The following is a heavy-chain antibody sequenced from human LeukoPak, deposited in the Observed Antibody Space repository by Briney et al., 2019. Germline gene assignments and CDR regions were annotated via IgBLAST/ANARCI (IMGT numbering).Heavy chain of an antibody. V-gene: IGHV1-18*01. CDR3: ARDLGYDYGDYEGFAFDI. CDR2: ISAYNGNT. D-gene: IGHD4-17*01. CDR1: GYTFTSYG. J-gene: IGHJ3*02. Sequence: ASVKVSCKASGYTFTSYGISWVRQAPGQGLEWMGWISAYNGNTNYAQKLQGRVTMTTDTSTSTAYMELRSLRSDDTAVYYCARDLGYDYGDYEGFAFDIWGQGTMVTVSS.